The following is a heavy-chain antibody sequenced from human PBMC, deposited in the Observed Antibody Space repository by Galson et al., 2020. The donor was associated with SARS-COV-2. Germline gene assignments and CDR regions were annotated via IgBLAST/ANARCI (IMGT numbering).Heavy chain of an antibody. CDR2: ISVSGTNI. V-gene: IGHV3-23*01. CDR1: GFTFSIHA. J-gene: IGHJ6*02. Sequence: GGSLRLSCAASGFTFSIHAMTWVRQAPGKGLEWVSTISVSGTNIYYADSVKGRFTISRDNSKNTLYLQMNSLRAEDTAAYYCAKDSELYGAGAIPYGMDVWGQGTTVTVSS. D-gene: IGHD3-10*01. CDR3: AKDSELYGAGAIPYGMDV.